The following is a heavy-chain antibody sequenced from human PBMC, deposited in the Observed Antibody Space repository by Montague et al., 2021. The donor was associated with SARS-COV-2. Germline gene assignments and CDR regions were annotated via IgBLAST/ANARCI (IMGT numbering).Heavy chain of an antibody. CDR3: ARRGCTGSDYFDY. D-gene: IGHD5-12*01. V-gene: IGHV4-38-2*01. CDR2: VYHSGYT. Sequence: SETLSLTCSVSGFSISSGFYWAWSRQSPGEGPEWIGTVYHSGYTHYNPSLRGRVTVSIDTSKNQFSLTVTSATAADTAVYFCARRGCTGSDYFDYWGQGTLVTVSS. CDR1: GFSISSGFY. J-gene: IGHJ4*02.